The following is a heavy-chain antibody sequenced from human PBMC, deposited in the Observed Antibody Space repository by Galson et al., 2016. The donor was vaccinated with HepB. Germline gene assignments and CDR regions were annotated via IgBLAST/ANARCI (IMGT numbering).Heavy chain of an antibody. CDR1: GYTFTDYH. J-gene: IGHJ6*04. Sequence: SVKVSCKASGYTFTDYHIHWVRQPPGQGLEWMGWINPNSGGTNYAQKFQGRVTMTRDTSISTAYMDLSRLRSDDTAVYYCVRRWVMDWTTKEQAEDVWGKGTTVTVSS. CDR3: VRRWVMDWTTKEQAEDV. CDR2: INPNSGGT. D-gene: IGHD3/OR15-3a*01. V-gene: IGHV1-2*02.